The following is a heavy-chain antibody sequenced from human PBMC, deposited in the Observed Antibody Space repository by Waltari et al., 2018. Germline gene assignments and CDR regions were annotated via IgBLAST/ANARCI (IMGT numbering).Heavy chain of an antibody. Sequence: QVQLVQSGAEVKKPGASVKVSCKASGYTFTGYYMHWVRQAPGQGLEWMGWVNPNSGGTNYAQKFQGRVTMTRDTSISTAYMELSRLRSDDTAVYYCARASSGLRAYYYGMDVWGQGTTVTVSS. CDR1: GYTFTGYY. D-gene: IGHD2-21*01. J-gene: IGHJ6*02. V-gene: IGHV1-2*02. CDR3: ARASSGLRAYYYGMDV. CDR2: VNPNSGGT.